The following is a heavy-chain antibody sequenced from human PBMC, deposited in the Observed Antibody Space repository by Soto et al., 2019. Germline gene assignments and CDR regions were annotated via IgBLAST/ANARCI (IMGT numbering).Heavy chain of an antibody. CDR1: GGTFGTYT. CDR2: IIPYLDIT. V-gene: IGHV1-69*02. D-gene: IGHD5-18*01. CDR3: ARDTTY. Sequence: QVQLVQSGAEVKKPGSSVKVSCRASGGTFGTYTISWVRQAPGQGLEWMGRIIPYLDITDYAQKFQCRFTIAADNSTTTAYMELNRLRSEDTAVYFCARDTTYWGQGTLVTVSS. J-gene: IGHJ4*02.